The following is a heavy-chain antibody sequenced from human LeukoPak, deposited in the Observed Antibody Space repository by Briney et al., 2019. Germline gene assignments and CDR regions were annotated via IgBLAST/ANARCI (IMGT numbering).Heavy chain of an antibody. D-gene: IGHD2-2*01. CDR1: GCTFSSYA. V-gene: IGHV1-69*13. CDR3: AREAYCSSTSCYYWRGYYYYGMDV. CDR2: IIPIFGTA. Sequence: SVKVSCKSSGCTFSSYAISWVRQAPGQGLEWMGGIIPIFGTANYAQKFQGRVTITADVSTSTAYLELSSLRSEDTAVYYCAREAYCSSTSCYYWRGYYYYGMDVWGQGTTVTVSS. J-gene: IGHJ6*02.